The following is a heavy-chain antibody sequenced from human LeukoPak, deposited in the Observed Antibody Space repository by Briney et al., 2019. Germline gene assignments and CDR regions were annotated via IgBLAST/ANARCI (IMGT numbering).Heavy chain of an antibody. CDR1: GGSISSYY. J-gene: IGHJ4*02. D-gene: IGHD3-9*01. Sequence: PSETLSLTCTVSGGSISSYYWSWIRQPPGKGLEWIGYIYYSGSTNNNPSLKSRVTISVDTSKNQFSLKLSSVTAADTAVYYCARHQDATGYPLDYWGQGTLVSVSS. V-gene: IGHV4-59*08. CDR2: IYYSGST. CDR3: ARHQDATGYPLDY.